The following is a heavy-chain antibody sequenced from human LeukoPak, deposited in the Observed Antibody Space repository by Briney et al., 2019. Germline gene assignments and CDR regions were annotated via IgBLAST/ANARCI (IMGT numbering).Heavy chain of an antibody. D-gene: IGHD5-18*01. V-gene: IGHV3-7*01. CDR1: GLTFSSPW. CDR3: AKDLAYSRLDY. Sequence: GGSLRLSCAVSGLTFSSPWMDWVRQAPGKGLEWVASINPDGNQKYSAEYVKGRFTISREKAEHSVYLQMNSLRVEDTAFYYCAKDLAYSRLDYWGQKMLVTVSS. CDR2: INPDGNQK. J-gene: IGHJ4*02.